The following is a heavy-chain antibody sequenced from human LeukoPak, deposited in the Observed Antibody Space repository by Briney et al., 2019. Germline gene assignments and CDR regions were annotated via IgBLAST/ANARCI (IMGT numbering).Heavy chain of an antibody. CDR2: IRYDGINK. CDR3: AKDYYDSSGYLI. V-gene: IGHV3-30*02. CDR1: GFTFSSYG. J-gene: IGHJ4*02. Sequence: GGSLRLSCAASGFTFSSYGMHWVRQAPGKGLEWVAFIRYDGINKYYADSVKGRFTISRDNSKNTLYLQMNSLRAEDTAVYYCAKDYYDSSGYLIWGQGTLVTVSS. D-gene: IGHD3-22*01.